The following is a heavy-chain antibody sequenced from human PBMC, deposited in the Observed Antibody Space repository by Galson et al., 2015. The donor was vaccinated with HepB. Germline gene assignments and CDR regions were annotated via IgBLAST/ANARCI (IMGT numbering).Heavy chain of an antibody. V-gene: IGHV3-49*03. CDR2: IRSKTYGGTP. Sequence: SLRLSCATSGFNFGDKAVSWFRQAPGKGLEWVGFIRSKTYGGTPEYAASVKGRFTISRDDSKSIAYLQMNSLGTEDTAVYYCTRDRRPIGSFAGCAFDVWGQGTMVTVSS. D-gene: IGHD2/OR15-2a*01. CDR3: TRDRRPIGSFAGCAFDV. CDR1: GFNFGDKA. J-gene: IGHJ3*01.